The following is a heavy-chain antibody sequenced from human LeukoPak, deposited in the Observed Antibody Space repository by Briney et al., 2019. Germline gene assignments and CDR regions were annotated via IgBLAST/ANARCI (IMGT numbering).Heavy chain of an antibody. J-gene: IGHJ6*02. D-gene: IGHD2-2*01. Sequence: GGSLRLFCAASGFTFSDYYMSWIRQAPGKGLEWVSYISSSGTTIYCADSVKGRFTISRDSAKKSLNLQMNSLRAEDTAVYYCARAKYCSSTSCYPPFGMDVWGQGTTVTVSS. CDR3: ARAKYCSSTSCYPPFGMDV. CDR1: GFTFSDYY. CDR2: ISSSGTTI. V-gene: IGHV3-11*01.